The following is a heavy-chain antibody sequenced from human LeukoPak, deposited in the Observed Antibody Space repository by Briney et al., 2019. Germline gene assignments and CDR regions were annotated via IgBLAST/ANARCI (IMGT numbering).Heavy chain of an antibody. Sequence: PGGSPRLSCAASGFTFSDYTMNWVRQAPGKGLEWVSYISSTGSARDYADSVKGRFTISRDNAKKSLSLLMNSLRAEDTAVYFCAREARGYSYGARYDIDYWGQGTLVTVSS. J-gene: IGHJ4*02. CDR2: ISSTGSAR. CDR3: AREARGYSYGARYDIDY. D-gene: IGHD5-18*01. V-gene: IGHV3-48*01. CDR1: GFTFSDYT.